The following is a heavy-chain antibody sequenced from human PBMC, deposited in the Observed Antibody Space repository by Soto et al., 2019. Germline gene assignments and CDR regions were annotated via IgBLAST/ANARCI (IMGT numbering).Heavy chain of an antibody. J-gene: IGHJ6*02. CDR1: GCTFSSYA. Sequence: GGSLRRFCAASGCTFSSYAMHWVRQAPGKGLEWVAVISYDGSNKYYADSVKGRFTISRDNSKNTLYLQMNSLRAEDTAVYYCARDRVMIAAAGVYYYYGMDVWGQGTTVTVSS. CDR3: ARDRVMIAAAGVYYYYGMDV. CDR2: ISYDGSNK. D-gene: IGHD6-13*01. V-gene: IGHV3-30-3*01.